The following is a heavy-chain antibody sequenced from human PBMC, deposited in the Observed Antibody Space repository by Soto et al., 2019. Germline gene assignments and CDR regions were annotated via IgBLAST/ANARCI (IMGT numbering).Heavy chain of an antibody. CDR3: ARDKRSSPRPTNWFDP. D-gene: IGHD6-13*01. CDR2: ISAYNGNT. CDR1: GYTFTSYG. Sequence: QVQLVQSGAEVKKPGASVKVSCKASGYTFTSYGISWVRQAPGQGLEWMGWISAYNGNTNYAQKIQGRVTMTTDTSTSTAYVELRSLRSDDTAVYYCARDKRSSPRPTNWFDPWGQGTLVTVSS. V-gene: IGHV1-18*01. J-gene: IGHJ5*02.